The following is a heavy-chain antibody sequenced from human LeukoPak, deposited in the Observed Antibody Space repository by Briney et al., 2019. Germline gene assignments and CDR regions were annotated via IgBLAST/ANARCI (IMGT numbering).Heavy chain of an antibody. V-gene: IGHV3-21*01. CDR3: ARSVLRYFDDDAFDI. Sequence: GGSLRLSCAASGFTFSSYSMNWVRQAPGKGLEWVSSISSSSSYIYYADSVKGRFTISRDNAKNSLYLQMNSLRAEDTAVYYCARSVLRYFDDDAFDIWGQGTMVTVSS. CDR1: GFTFSSYS. D-gene: IGHD3-9*01. J-gene: IGHJ3*02. CDR2: ISSSSSYI.